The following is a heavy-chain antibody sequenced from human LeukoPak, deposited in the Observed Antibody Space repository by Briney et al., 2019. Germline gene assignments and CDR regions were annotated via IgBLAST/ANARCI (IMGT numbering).Heavy chain of an antibody. CDR3: ARDKTDYDILTGFVPKNWFGP. V-gene: IGHV1-46*01. CDR1: GYTFTSYY. J-gene: IGHJ5*02. Sequence: ASVKVSCKASGYTFTSYYMHWVRQAPGQGLEWMGIINPSGGSTSYAQKFQGRVTMTRDMSTSTVYMELSSLRSEDTAVYYCARDKTDYDILTGFVPKNWFGPWGQGTLVTVSS. D-gene: IGHD3-9*01. CDR2: INPSGGST.